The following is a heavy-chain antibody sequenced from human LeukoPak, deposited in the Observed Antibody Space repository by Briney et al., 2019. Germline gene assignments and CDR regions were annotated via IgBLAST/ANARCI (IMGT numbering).Heavy chain of an antibody. V-gene: IGHV3-74*01. CDR1: GFTFRTYR. D-gene: IGHD3-10*01. CDR2: IESDGSST. J-gene: IGHJ4*02. CDR3: ARGYYYGSGSYLDY. Sequence: PGGSLRLSCAASGFTFRTYRMNWVRQAPGKGLVWVSRIESDGSSTSYADSVKGRFTISRDNAANTLYLQMNSLRAEDTAVYYCARGYYYGSGSYLDYWGQGTLVTVSS.